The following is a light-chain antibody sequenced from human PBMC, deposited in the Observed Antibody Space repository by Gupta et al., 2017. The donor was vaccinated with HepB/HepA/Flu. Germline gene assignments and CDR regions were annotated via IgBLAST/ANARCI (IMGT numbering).Light chain of an antibody. CDR3: QQFKKWPKS. CDR1: QSISSN. J-gene: IGKJ2*03. V-gene: IGKV3-15*01. CDR2: SAS. Sequence: EIVMTQSPATLSVSRGERATFSCRASQSISSNLAWYQQKAGQAPRRLIYSASTRATDIPARFSGSGSGTEFTLTISSLQSEDFAVYYCQQFKKWPKSFGQGTKLEIK.